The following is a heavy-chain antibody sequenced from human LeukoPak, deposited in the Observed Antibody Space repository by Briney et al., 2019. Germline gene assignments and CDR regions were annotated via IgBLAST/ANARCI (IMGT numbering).Heavy chain of an antibody. CDR1: GFTFDDYT. Sequence: GGSLRLSCAASGFTFDDYTMHWVRQAPGKGLEWVSAISGSGGSTYYADSVKGRFTISRDNSKNTLYLQMNSLRAEDTALYYCAKDCTSTNCYVDYWGQGTLVTVSS. V-gene: IGHV3-23*01. CDR2: ISGSGGST. J-gene: IGHJ4*02. D-gene: IGHD2-2*01. CDR3: AKDCTSTNCYVDY.